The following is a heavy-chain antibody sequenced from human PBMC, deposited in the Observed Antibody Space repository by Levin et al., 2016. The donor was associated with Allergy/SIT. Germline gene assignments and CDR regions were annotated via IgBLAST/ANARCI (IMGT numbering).Heavy chain of an antibody. CDR2: INSDGSST. CDR3: ARVGVPAARLGYMDV. D-gene: IGHD2-2*01. Sequence: GGSLRLSCAASGFTFSSYWMHWVRQAPGKGLVWVSRINSDGSSTSYADSVKGRFTISRDNAKNTLYLQMHSLRAEDTAVYYCARVGVPAARLGYMDVWGKGTTVTVSS. V-gene: IGHV3-74*01. J-gene: IGHJ6*03. CDR1: GFTFSSYW.